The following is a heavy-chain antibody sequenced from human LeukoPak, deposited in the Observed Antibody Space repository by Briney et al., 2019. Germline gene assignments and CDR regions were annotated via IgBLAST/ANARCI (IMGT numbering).Heavy chain of an antibody. D-gene: IGHD1-26*01. CDR2: ITKSGDST. J-gene: IGHJ3*02. CDR3: ARIEWERLGRAFDI. V-gene: IGHV3-23*01. Sequence: GGSLRLSCAASGFTFSAFGMNWVRQAPGKGLEWVSTITKSGDSTYYVDSVKGRFTISRDNSKNTLYLQMNSLRAEDMAVYYCARIEWERLGRAFDIWGQGTMVTVSS. CDR1: GFTFSAFG.